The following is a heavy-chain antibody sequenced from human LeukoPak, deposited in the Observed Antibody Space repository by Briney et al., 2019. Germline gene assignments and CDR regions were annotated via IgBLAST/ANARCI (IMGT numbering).Heavy chain of an antibody. V-gene: IGHV4-34*01. CDR1: GGSFSGYY. D-gene: IGHD3-10*01. J-gene: IGHJ5*02. CDR3: ARVASLLWFGEPRGWFDP. CDR2: INHSGST. Sequence: PSETLSLTCAVYGGSFSGYYWSWIRQPPGKGLEWIGEINHSGSTNYNPSLKSRVTISVDTSKNQFSLKLSSVTAADTAVYYCARVASLLWFGEPRGWFDPWGQGTLVTVSS.